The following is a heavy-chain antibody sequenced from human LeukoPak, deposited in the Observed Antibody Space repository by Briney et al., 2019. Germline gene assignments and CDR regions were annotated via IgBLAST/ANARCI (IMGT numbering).Heavy chain of an antibody. CDR3: AKARIPSGNGYYSD. CDR1: GLSISDNY. Sequence: GGSLRLSCAASGLSISDNYMSWVRQAPGKGLEWVSDISGSGDNTYYADSVKGRFTISRDNSKNTLYLQMNSLRAEDTAVYYCAKARIPSGNGYYSDWGQGTLVTVSS. J-gene: IGHJ4*02. D-gene: IGHD3-22*01. CDR2: ISGSGDNT. V-gene: IGHV3-23*01.